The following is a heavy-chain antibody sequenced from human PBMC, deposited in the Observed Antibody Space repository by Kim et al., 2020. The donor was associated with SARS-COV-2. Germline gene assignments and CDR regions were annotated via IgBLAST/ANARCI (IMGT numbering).Heavy chain of an antibody. D-gene: IGHD4-4*01. CDR3: ARDVYSRPDY. Sequence: GGSLRLSCAASGFTFSSYSMNWVRQAPGKGLEWVSYISSSSTIYYADSVKGRFTISRDNAKNSLYLQMNSLRDEDTAVYYCARDVYSRPDYWGQGTLVTVSS. CDR2: ISSSSTI. V-gene: IGHV3-48*02. J-gene: IGHJ4*02. CDR1: GFTFSSYS.